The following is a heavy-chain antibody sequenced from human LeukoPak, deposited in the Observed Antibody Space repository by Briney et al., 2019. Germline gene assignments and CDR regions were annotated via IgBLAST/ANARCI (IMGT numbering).Heavy chain of an antibody. CDR1: GGSISNYY. CDR3: AASKQWLAGHYEY. Sequence: SETLSLTCTVSGGSISNYYWSWIRQPPGEGLEWIGYIYYSGSTNYTPSLKSRVTISVDTSKIQFSLKMRSVTPADTAVYYCAASKQWLAGHYEYWGQGTLVTVSS. J-gene: IGHJ4*02. CDR2: IYYSGST. V-gene: IGHV4-59*01. D-gene: IGHD6-19*01.